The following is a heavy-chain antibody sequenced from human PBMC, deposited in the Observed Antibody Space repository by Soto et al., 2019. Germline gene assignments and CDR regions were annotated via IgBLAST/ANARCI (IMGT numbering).Heavy chain of an antibody. J-gene: IGHJ4*02. Sequence: QVQLVESGGGVVQPGRSLRLSCAASGFTFSTYGMHWVRQAPGKGLEWVAVISYDGNNKYYADSVKGRFTISRDSSENTLYLQMNSLRAEDTAVYYCAKSVYNWNDGFFDYWGQGTLVTDSS. CDR3: AKSVYNWNDGFFDY. CDR1: GFTFSTYG. D-gene: IGHD1-1*01. CDR2: ISYDGNNK. V-gene: IGHV3-30*18.